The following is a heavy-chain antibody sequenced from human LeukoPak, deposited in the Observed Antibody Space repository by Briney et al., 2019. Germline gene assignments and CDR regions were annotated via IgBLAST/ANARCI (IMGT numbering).Heavy chain of an antibody. J-gene: IGHJ5*01. CDR2: IYYSGST. CDR3: VLAPNSNWFDF. V-gene: IGHV4-59*01. CDR1: GGSISSYY. Sequence: SETLSLTCTVSGGSISSYYWSWIRQPPGKGLGWIGYIYYSGSTNYNPSLKSRVTISVDTSKNQFSLKLSSVTAADTAVYYCVLAPNSNWFDFWGQGTRVTVSS. D-gene: IGHD2-8*01.